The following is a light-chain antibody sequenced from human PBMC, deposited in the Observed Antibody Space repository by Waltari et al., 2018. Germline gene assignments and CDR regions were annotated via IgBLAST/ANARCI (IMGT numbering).Light chain of an antibody. CDR2: AAS. CDR3: QQLISYPVT. CDR1: QGISSY. V-gene: IGKV1-9*01. Sequence: ILLTQSPYSLSASVGDRVTITCRASQGISSYLAWYQQKPGKAPNLLIYAASTLQSGVPSRFSGSGSGTDFTLTISNLQPEDFATYYCQQLISYPVTFGGGTRVETK. J-gene: IGKJ4*01.